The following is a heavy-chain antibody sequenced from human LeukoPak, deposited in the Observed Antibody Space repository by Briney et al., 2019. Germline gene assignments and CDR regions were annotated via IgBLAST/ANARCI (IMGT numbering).Heavy chain of an antibody. CDR2: INPNSGGS. CDR1: GYIFTGYY. D-gene: IGHD5-24*01. J-gene: IGHJ4*01. Sequence: ASVKVACKASGYIFTGYYMYWVGEAPGQGLEWMGWINPNSGGSHYAQKYQGRVTMTRDTSISTAYMELIRLTSDDASSYYSARDPGSRDGYYCGQGTLVIVSS. CDR3: ARDPGSRDGYY. V-gene: IGHV1-2*02.